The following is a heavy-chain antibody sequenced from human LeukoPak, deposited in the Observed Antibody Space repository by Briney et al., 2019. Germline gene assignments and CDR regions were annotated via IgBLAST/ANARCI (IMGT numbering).Heavy chain of an antibody. D-gene: IGHD1-26*01. J-gene: IGHJ5*02. CDR3: ARGIGWDSGTYLVA. CDR1: RYTFTGYD. CDR2: FNPNSGDT. Sequence: ASGKVSCKASRYTFTGYDMHWVRQAPGQGRGWMGGFNPNSGDTNYPQKFQGSVSLTRDTSPSTAYMDLSGLRSADTALSYCARGIGWDSGTYLVAWGPGTLVTVSS. V-gene: IGHV1-2*02.